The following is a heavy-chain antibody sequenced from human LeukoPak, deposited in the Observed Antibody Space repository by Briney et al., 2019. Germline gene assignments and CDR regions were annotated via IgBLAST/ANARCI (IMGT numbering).Heavy chain of an antibody. D-gene: IGHD6-19*01. CDR1: DGSISSYY. V-gene: IGHV4-59*01. J-gene: IGHJ6*03. CDR2: IYYSGNT. Sequence: PSETLSLTCAVSDGSISSYYWSWIRQPPGKGLEWIGYIYYSGNTNYNPSLKSRVTISVDTSKNQFSLKLSSVTAADTAVYYCARAFKAVAGTNYYMDVWGKGTTVTVSS. CDR3: ARAFKAVAGTNYYMDV.